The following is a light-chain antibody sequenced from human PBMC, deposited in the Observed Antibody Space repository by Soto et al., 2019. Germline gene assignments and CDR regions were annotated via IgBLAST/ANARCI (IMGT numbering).Light chain of an antibody. Sequence: EVVMTQSPSGVSVSPVERCTLSCRASQSISSDLAWYQQKPGQAPRLLIYGASTRASDIPARFSGSGSGTEFTLTISSLQSEDFAVYYCQQYNNWPPWTFGQGTKVDIK. J-gene: IGKJ1*01. CDR1: QSISSD. CDR3: QQYNNWPPWT. V-gene: IGKV3-15*01. CDR2: GAS.